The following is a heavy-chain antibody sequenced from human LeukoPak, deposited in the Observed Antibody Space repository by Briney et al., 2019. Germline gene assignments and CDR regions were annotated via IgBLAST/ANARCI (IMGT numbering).Heavy chain of an antibody. J-gene: IGHJ4*02. Sequence: GRSLGLSCAASGFTFNTYVMHWVRQAPGKGLEWVAVISYDGSTKYYADSVKGRFTISRDNSKNTQFLQMNSLRAEDTAVYYCARGGTVLTIFGYWGQGTLITVSS. CDR2: ISYDGSTK. D-gene: IGHD2-8*01. V-gene: IGHV3-30-3*01. CDR1: GFTFNTYV. CDR3: ARGGTVLTIFGY.